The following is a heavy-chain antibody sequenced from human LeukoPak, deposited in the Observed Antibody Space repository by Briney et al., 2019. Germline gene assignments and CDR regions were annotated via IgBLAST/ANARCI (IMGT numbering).Heavy chain of an antibody. Sequence: PGGSLRLSCAASGFTFSSYWMHWVRQAPGKGLVWVSRINSDGSSTSYADSVKGRFTISRDNAKNTLYLQMNSLRAEDTAVYYCASGFFPAEYDSSGYYYDDAFDIWGQGTMVTVSS. CDR3: ASGFFPAEYDSSGYYYDDAFDI. CDR1: GFTFSSYW. D-gene: IGHD3-22*01. CDR2: INSDGSST. V-gene: IGHV3-74*01. J-gene: IGHJ3*02.